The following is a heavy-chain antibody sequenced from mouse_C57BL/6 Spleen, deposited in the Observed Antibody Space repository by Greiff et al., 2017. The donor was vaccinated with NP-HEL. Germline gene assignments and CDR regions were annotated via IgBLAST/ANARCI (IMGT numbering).Heavy chain of an antibody. Sequence: EVKLMESGGGLVKPGGSLKLSCAASGFTFSDYGMHWVRQAPEKGLEWVAYISSGSSTIYYADTVKGRFTISRDNAKNTLFLQMTSLRSEDTAMYYCARRELGRSGYFDVWGTGTTVTVSS. CDR3: ARRELGRSGYFDV. CDR1: GFTFSDYG. J-gene: IGHJ1*03. V-gene: IGHV5-17*01. CDR2: ISSGSSTI. D-gene: IGHD4-1*01.